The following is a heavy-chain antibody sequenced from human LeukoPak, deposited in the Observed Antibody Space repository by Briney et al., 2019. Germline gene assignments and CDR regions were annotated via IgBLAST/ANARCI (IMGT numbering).Heavy chain of an antibody. D-gene: IGHD3-22*01. V-gene: IGHV5-51*01. CDR2: MNPSDSDT. CDR1: GYTFTSHW. J-gene: IGHJ4*02. CDR3: ARSSSGYWDY. Sequence: GESLKISCKGSGYTFTSHWIGWVRQMPGKGLEWMAIMNPSDSDTRYSPSFQGQVSISADKSISTAYLQWNSLKASDTANFYCARSSSGYWDYWGQGTLVSVSS.